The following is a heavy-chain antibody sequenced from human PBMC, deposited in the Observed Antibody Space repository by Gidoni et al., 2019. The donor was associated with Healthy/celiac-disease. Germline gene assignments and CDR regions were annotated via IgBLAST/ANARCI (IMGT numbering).Heavy chain of an antibody. Sequence: HVQLQESAPGLVKPSQHRSLTCTVSGGPISRGGDYWSWNRQHPGKGLEWIGYIYASGSTYYNRSLKSRVTRSVSTFKTQFSLKLSSVTAADTAVYYCARSEGIAAAGRGGWFDLWGQGTLVTVSS. V-gene: IGHV4-31*03. J-gene: IGHJ5*02. CDR3: ARSEGIAAAGRGGWFDL. D-gene: IGHD6-13*01. CDR1: GGPISRGGDY. CDR2: IYASGST.